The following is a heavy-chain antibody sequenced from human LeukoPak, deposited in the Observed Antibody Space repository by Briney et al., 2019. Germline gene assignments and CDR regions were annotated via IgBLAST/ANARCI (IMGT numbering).Heavy chain of an antibody. CDR3: ARDSDVHCSGGSCTNFDY. Sequence: GGSLRLSCAASGFTFSDYYMSWIRQAPGKGLEWVSYISSSGSTIYYADSVKGRFTISRDNAKNSLYLQMNSLRAEDTAIYYCARDSDVHCSGGSCTNFDYWGQGTLVTVSS. D-gene: IGHD2-15*01. CDR1: GFTFSDYY. CDR2: ISSSGSTI. V-gene: IGHV3-11*04. J-gene: IGHJ4*02.